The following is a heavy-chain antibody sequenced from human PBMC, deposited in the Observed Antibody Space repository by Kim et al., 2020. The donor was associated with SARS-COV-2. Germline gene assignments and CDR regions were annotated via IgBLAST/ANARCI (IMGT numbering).Heavy chain of an antibody. J-gene: IGHJ4*02. CDR2: K. D-gene: IGHD2-2*01. V-gene: IGHV3-33*01. Sequence: KYYAHSVKGRLTISRENSKNPLYLQMNSLRAEDTAVYYCARDSRGGDFDYWGQGTLVTVSS. CDR3: ARDSRGGDFDY.